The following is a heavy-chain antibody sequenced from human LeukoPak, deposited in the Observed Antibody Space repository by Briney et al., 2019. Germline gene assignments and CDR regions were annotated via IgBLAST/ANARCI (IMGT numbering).Heavy chain of an antibody. V-gene: IGHV4-39*01. CDR3: ARRIFEYSTSSYYFDY. Sequence: PSETLSLTCAVSGGSISSSNWWSWVRQPPGKGLEWIGSIYYTGSTYYNPSLKSRVTISVDTSKNQFSLKLSSVTAADTAVYYCARRIFEYSTSSYYFDYWGQGTLVTVSS. D-gene: IGHD6-6*01. CDR2: IYYTGST. J-gene: IGHJ4*02. CDR1: GGSISSSNW.